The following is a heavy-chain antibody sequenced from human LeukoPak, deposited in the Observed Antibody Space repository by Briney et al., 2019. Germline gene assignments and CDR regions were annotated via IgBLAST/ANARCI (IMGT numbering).Heavy chain of an antibody. D-gene: IGHD1-26*01. CDR2: IYYSGST. CDR1: GGSISCYY. J-gene: IGHJ4*02. Sequence: SETLSLTCTVSGGSISCYYWSWIRQPPGKGLEWIGYIYYSGSTNYNPSLKSRVTISVDTSKNQFSLKLSSVTAADTAVYYCAIANLLVGAFDYWGQGTLVTVSS. CDR3: AIANLLVGAFDY. V-gene: IGHV4-59*01.